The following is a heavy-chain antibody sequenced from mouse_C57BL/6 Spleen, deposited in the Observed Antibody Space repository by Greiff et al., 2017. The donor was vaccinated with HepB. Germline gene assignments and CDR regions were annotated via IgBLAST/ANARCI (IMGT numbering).Heavy chain of an antibody. J-gene: IGHJ1*03. V-gene: IGHV1-80*01. CDR3: ARRGPLRLWYFDV. CDR2: IYPGDGDT. Sequence: VKLQQSGAELVKPGASVKISCKASGYAFSSYWMNWVKQRPGKGLEWIGQIYPGDGDTNYNGKFKGKATLTADKSSSTAYMQLSSLTSEDSAVYFCARRGPLRLWYFDVWGTGTTVTVSS. D-gene: IGHD2-12*01. CDR1: GYAFSSYW.